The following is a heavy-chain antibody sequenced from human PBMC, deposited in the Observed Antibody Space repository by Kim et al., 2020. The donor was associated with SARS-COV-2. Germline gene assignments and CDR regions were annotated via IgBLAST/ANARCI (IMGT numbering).Heavy chain of an antibody. D-gene: IGHD2-2*01. Sequence: GGSLRLSCAASGFTFSSYSMNWVRQAPGKGLEWVSYISSSSSTIYYADSVKGRFTISRDNAKNSLYLQMNSLRAEDTAVYYCAREQGDQLLLGEYYYYYYGMDVWGQGTTVTVSS. CDR1: GFTFSSYS. V-gene: IGHV3-48*04. CDR3: AREQGDQLLLGEYYYYYYGMDV. J-gene: IGHJ6*02. CDR2: ISSSSSTI.